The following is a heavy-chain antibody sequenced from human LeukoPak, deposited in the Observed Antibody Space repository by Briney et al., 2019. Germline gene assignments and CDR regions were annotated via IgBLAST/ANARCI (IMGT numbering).Heavy chain of an antibody. D-gene: IGHD3-10*01. CDR1: GFTFSSYS. Sequence: GGSLRLSCAASGFTFSSYSMNWVRQAPGKGLEWVSSISSSDDYIYYADSVKGRFTISRDNSKNTLYLQMNSLRAEDTAVYYCAKEGVFDYYGSGSLYYFDYWGQGTLVTVSS. CDR3: AKEGVFDYYGSGSLYYFDY. V-gene: IGHV3-21*04. J-gene: IGHJ4*02. CDR2: ISSSDDYI.